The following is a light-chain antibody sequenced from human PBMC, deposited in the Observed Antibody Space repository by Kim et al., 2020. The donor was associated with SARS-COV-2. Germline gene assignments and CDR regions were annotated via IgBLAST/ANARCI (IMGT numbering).Light chain of an antibody. CDR3: QAWDSSPRV. J-gene: IGLJ3*02. V-gene: IGLV3-1*01. CDR1: KLGDKY. CDR2: QDS. Sequence: SVSPGQTASITCSGDKLGDKYACWYQQKPGQSPVLVIYQDSKRPSGIPERFSGSNSGNTATLTISGTQAMDEADYYCQAWDSSPRVFGGGTQLTVL.